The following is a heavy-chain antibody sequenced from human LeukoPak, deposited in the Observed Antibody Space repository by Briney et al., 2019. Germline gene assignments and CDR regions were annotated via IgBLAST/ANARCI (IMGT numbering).Heavy chain of an antibody. Sequence: SETLSLTCAVSGGSISSSSYYWGWIRQPPGKGLEWIGSIYYSGSTYYNPSLKSRVTISVDTSKNQFSLKLSSVTAADTAVYYCAGRTYYYDSSGYYEDYWGQGTLVTVSS. D-gene: IGHD3-22*01. J-gene: IGHJ4*02. CDR2: IYYSGST. V-gene: IGHV4-39*01. CDR3: AGRTYYYDSSGYYEDY. CDR1: GGSISSSSYY.